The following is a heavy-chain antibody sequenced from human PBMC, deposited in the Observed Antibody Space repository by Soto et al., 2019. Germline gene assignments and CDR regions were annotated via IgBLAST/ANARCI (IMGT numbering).Heavy chain of an antibody. CDR3: ARGLGIAAPHEYYFDY. J-gene: IGHJ4*02. Sequence: QVQLQQWGAGLLKPSETLSLTCAVYGGSFSGYYWSWIRQPPGKGLEWIGEINHSGSTNYNPSLKSRVTISVDTSKNQFSLKLSSVTAADTAVYYCARGLGIAAPHEYYFDYWGQGTLVTVSS. CDR1: GGSFSGYY. CDR2: INHSGST. D-gene: IGHD6-6*01. V-gene: IGHV4-34*01.